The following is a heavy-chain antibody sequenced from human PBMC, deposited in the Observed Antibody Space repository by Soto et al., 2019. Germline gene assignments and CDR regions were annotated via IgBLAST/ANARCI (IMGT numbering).Heavy chain of an antibody. Sequence: QVQLQESGPGLVKPSETLSLTCSVSGGSISSGSYYWTWIRQPPGKGLEWIGYIYSSGGTSYKPSLKSRVTISVDTSKNQFSLKLSSVTSADTAVYYCARDGDGYDHWGQGTLVTVSS. J-gene: IGHJ1*01. D-gene: IGHD5-12*01. CDR1: GGSISSGSYY. V-gene: IGHV4-61*01. CDR2: IYSSGGT. CDR3: ARDGDGYDH.